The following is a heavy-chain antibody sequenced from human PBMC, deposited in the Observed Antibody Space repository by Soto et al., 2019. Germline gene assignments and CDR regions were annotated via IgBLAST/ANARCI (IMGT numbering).Heavy chain of an antibody. V-gene: IGHV4-31*03. Sequence: SETLSLTCTVSGGSISSGGYYWSWIRQHPGKGLEWIGYIYYSGSTYYNPSLKSRVTISVDTSKNQFSLKLSSVTAADTAVYYCARSLSVDTAMVYGYWGQGNLVTVSS. D-gene: IGHD5-18*01. CDR1: GGSISSGGYY. J-gene: IGHJ4*02. CDR3: ARSLSVDTAMVYGY. CDR2: IYYSGST.